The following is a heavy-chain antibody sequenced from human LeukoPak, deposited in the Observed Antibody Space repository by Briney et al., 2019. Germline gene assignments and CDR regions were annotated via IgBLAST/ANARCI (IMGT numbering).Heavy chain of an antibody. J-gene: IGHJ3*02. CDR1: GGSISSGHSS. V-gene: IGHV4-30-2*01. Sequence: PSETLSLTCVVSGGSISSGHSSWNWFRQPPGKGLEWIGYTYHSGNTYYNPSLKSRVAISVDRSKNQISLKLKSVTAADTALYYCARGGTAFAIWGQGTMVTVSS. D-gene: IGHD1-26*01. CDR2: TYHSGNT. CDR3: ARGGTAFAI.